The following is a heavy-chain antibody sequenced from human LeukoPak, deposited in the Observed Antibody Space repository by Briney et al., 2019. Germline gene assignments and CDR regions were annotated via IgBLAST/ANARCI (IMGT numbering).Heavy chain of an antibody. CDR1: GGSISSYY. Sequence: KPSETLSLTCTVSGGSISSYYWNWIRQPPGKGLEWIGYINYSGSTNYNPSLKSRVTISVDTSKNQFSLKLSSLTAADTAVYYCASRTPSIAALLGYYYMDVWGKGTTVTVSS. D-gene: IGHD6-6*01. V-gene: IGHV4-59*12. CDR2: INYSGST. CDR3: ASRTPSIAALLGYYYMDV. J-gene: IGHJ6*03.